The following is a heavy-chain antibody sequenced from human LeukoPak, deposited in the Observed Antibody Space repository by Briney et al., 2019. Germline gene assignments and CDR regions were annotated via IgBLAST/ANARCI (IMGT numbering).Heavy chain of an antibody. J-gene: IGHJ5*02. CDR2: IIPIFGTA. CDR1: GGTFSSYA. CDR3: ARGEAYYDSSGYYYVQWFDP. V-gene: IGHV1-69*01. Sequence: SVKVSCKASGGTFSSYAISWVRQAPGQGLEWMGGIIPIFGTANYAQKFQGRVTITADESTSTAYMELSSLRSEDTAVYYCARGEAYYDSSGYYYVQWFDPWGQGTLVTVSS. D-gene: IGHD3-22*01.